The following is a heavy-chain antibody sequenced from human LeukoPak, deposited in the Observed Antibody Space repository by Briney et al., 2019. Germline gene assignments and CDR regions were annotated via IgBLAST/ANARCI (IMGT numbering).Heavy chain of an antibody. Sequence: GGSLRLSCAASGFTFSTYWMTWVRQAPGKGLEWVANIKQDGSDKYYVDSVKGRFTISRDNAKHSLYLQMNSLRAEDTAVYYCARIGVAYYYYMDVWGKGTTVTVSS. CDR2: IKQDGSDK. J-gene: IGHJ6*03. D-gene: IGHD2-21*01. CDR1: GFTFSTYW. CDR3: ARIGVAYYYYMDV. V-gene: IGHV3-7*01.